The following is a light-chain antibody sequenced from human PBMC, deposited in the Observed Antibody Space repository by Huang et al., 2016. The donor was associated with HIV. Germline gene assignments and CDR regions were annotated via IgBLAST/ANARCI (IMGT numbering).Light chain of an antibody. CDR1: QGISSY. CDR2: AAS. Sequence: IQLTQSPSSLSASVGDRVTISCRASQGISSYLAWYQQKPGKAPKLLIYAASTLQIGVPARFSGSGSGTDFTLTITSLQPEDFATYYCQQLNGYPLTFGGGTKVEIK. J-gene: IGKJ4*01. V-gene: IGKV1-9*01. CDR3: QQLNGYPLT.